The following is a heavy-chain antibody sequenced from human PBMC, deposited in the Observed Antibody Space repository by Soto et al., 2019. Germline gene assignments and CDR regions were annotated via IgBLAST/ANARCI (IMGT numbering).Heavy chain of an antibody. CDR2: IYYSGST. J-gene: IGHJ6*02. Sequence: QVQLQESGPGLVRPSQTLSLTCTVSGGSISSGGYYWSWIRQHPGKGLEWIGYIYYSGSTYYNPSSKCRVIISVDTSKNQFSLKLSSVTAADTAVYYCARGGRRSPAMDVWGQGTTVTVSS. CDR3: ARGGRRSPAMDV. V-gene: IGHV4-31*03. CDR1: GGSISSGGYY.